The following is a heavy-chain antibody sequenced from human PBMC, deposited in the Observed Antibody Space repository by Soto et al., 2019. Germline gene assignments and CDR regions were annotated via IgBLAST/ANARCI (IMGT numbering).Heavy chain of an antibody. CDR2: IKQDGSEK. V-gene: IGHV3-7*01. Sequence: EVQLVESGGGLVQPGGSLRLSCAASGFTFSSYWMSWVRQAPGKGLEWVANIKQDGSEKYYVDSVKGRFTISRDNAKNSLYLQKNSLRAEDAAVYYCARDTYDILPGYYNYYYMDVWGKGTTVTVSS. D-gene: IGHD3-9*01. J-gene: IGHJ6*03. CDR3: ARDTYDILPGYYNYYYMDV. CDR1: GFTFSSYW.